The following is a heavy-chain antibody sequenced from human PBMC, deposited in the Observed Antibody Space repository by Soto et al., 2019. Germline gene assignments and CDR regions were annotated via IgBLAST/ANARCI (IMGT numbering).Heavy chain of an antibody. CDR3: GGKNYDSSGYFDY. D-gene: IGHD3-22*01. CDR1: GGSISSYY. J-gene: IGHJ4*02. Sequence: SETLSLTCTVSGGSISSYYWSWIRQPPGKGLEWIGYMYYSGSTNYNPSLKSRVTISVDTSENQFSLKLSSVTAADTAVYYCGGKNYDSSGYFDYWGQGTLVTVSS. CDR2: MYYSGST. V-gene: IGHV4-59*01.